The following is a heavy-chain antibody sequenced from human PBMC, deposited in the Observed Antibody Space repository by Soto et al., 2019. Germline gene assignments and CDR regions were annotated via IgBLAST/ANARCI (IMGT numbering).Heavy chain of an antibody. CDR2: IIPILPTG. Sequence: QVQLVQSGAEVKKPGSSVNVSCKASGGNFSNYAISWVRQAPGQGLEWMGGIIPILPTGNYAPKFRGRVTSNADKSTRTMYREVSSLRSEDAAVCQWANEVLTANREDVDGMAVWGQGTGVNVSS. CDR1: GGNFSNYA. CDR3: ANEVLTANREDVDGMAV. V-gene: IGHV1-69*06. D-gene: IGHD2-21*02. J-gene: IGHJ6*02.